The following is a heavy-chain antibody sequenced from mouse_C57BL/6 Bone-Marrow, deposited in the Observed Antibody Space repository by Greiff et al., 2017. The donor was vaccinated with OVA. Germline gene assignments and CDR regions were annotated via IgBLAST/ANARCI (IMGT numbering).Heavy chain of an antibody. Sequence: LQESGAELVKPGASVKLSCKASGYTFTSYWMHWVKQRPGQGLEWIGMIHPNSGSTNYNEKFKSKATLTVDKSSSTAYMQLSSLTSEDSAVYYCARIYYPGAYWGQGTLVTVSA. D-gene: IGHD2-1*01. CDR1: GYTFTSYW. CDR3: ARIYYPGAY. J-gene: IGHJ3*01. CDR2: IHPNSGST. V-gene: IGHV1-64*01.